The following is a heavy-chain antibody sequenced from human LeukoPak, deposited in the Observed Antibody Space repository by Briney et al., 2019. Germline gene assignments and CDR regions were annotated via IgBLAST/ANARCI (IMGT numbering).Heavy chain of an antibody. CDR1: GFTFSSYE. V-gene: IGHV3-48*03. Sequence: GGSLRLSCAASGFTFSSYEMNWVRQAPGKGLEWVSYISSSGSAIYYADSVKGQFTISRDNAKNSLYPQMSSLRAEDTAVYYCARVHYYDSSGFDYWGQGTLVTVSS. J-gene: IGHJ4*02. CDR3: ARVHYYDSSGFDY. D-gene: IGHD3-22*01. CDR2: ISSSGSAI.